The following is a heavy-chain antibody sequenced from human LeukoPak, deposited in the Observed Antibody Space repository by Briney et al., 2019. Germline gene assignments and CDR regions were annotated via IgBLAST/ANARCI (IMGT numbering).Heavy chain of an antibody. CDR1: GFTFDDYA. D-gene: IGHD3-3*01. CDR2: ISWNSGSI. CDR3: AKDAGGEWLGAYWYFDL. Sequence: GRSLRLSCAASGFTFDDYAMHWVRHAPGKGLEWVSGISWNSGSIVYADSVKGRFTISRDNAKNSLYLQMNSLRAEDMALYYCAKDAGGEWLGAYWYFDLWGRGTLVTVSS. J-gene: IGHJ2*01. V-gene: IGHV3-9*03.